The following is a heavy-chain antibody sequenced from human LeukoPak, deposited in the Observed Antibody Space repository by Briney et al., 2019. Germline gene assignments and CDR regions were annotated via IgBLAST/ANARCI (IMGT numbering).Heavy chain of an antibody. J-gene: IGHJ4*02. CDR3: ASERQGGYYYGSGSYESY. Sequence: GGSLRLSCAASGLTFSSYAMSWVRQAPGKGLEWVSAISGSGGSTYYADSVKGRFTISRDNSKNTLYLQMNSLRAEDTAVYYCASERQGGYYYGSGSYESYWGQGTLVTVSS. CDR2: ISGSGGST. V-gene: IGHV3-23*01. CDR1: GLTFSSYA. D-gene: IGHD3-10*01.